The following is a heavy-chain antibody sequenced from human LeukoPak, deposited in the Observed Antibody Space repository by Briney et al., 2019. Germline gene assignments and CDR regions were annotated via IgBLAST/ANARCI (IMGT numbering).Heavy chain of an antibody. Sequence: ASVKVSCKASGYTFTSYYMHWVRQAPGQGLEWMGIINPSGGSTSYAQKFQGRVTMTRDMSTSTVYMELSSLRSKDTAVYYCARDPTMVRGVIITSSWFDPWGQGTLVTVSS. V-gene: IGHV1-46*01. CDR3: ARDPTMVRGVIITSSWFDP. D-gene: IGHD3-10*01. CDR1: GYTFTSYY. J-gene: IGHJ5*02. CDR2: INPSGGST.